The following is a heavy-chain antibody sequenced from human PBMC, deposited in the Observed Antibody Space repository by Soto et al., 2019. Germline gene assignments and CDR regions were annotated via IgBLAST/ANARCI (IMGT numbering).Heavy chain of an antibody. CDR1: GGSISSGGYS. CDR2: IYHSGST. J-gene: IGHJ4*02. Sequence: PSETLSLTCAVSGGSISSGGYSWSWIRQPPGKGLEWIGYIYHSGSTYYNPSLKSRVTISVDRSKNQFSLKLSSVTAADTAVYYCARELGGVDYWGQGTLVTVSS. D-gene: IGHD7-27*01. CDR3: ARELGGVDY. V-gene: IGHV4-30-2*01.